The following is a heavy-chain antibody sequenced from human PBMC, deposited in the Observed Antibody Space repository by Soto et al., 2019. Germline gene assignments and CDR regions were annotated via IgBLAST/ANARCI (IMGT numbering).Heavy chain of an antibody. V-gene: IGHV3-23*01. CDR3: AKFAGHPLEYWYLDF. CDR1: GFTFSAYA. Sequence: EVQLLESGGGLVQPGGSLRLSCAASGFTFSAYAMGWVRQAPGKGLEWVSTIHGGGGATHYADSVKGRFTISRDDSKNPLYAQMNSLRAEDTAVYSCAKFAGHPLEYWYLDFWGRGTLVTVSS. CDR2: IHGGGGAT. J-gene: IGHJ2*01. D-gene: IGHD1-1*01.